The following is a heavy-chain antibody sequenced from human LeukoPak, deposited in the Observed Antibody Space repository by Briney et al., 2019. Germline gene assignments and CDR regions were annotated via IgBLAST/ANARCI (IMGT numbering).Heavy chain of an antibody. J-gene: IGHJ4*02. CDR2: INHSGST. CDR1: GGSFSGYY. V-gene: IGHV4-34*01. CDR3: ARGGGVRYSSSWYRYYFDY. D-gene: IGHD6-13*01. Sequence: PSETLPLTCAVYGGSFSGYYWSWNRQPPGTGLEWIGEINHSGSTNYNPSLKSRVTISVDTSKNQFSLKLSSVTAADTAVYYCARGGGVRYSSSWYRYYFDYWGQGTLVTVSS.